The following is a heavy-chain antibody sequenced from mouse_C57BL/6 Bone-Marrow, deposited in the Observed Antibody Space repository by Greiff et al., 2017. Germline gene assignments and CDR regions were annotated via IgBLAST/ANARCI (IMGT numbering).Heavy chain of an antibody. CDR1: GFTFTDYY. CDR3: AREGITTVVAGDYFDY. D-gene: IGHD1-1*01. J-gene: IGHJ2*01. Sequence: EVQLQQSGPVLVKPGPSVKISCKASGFTFTDYYMHWVKQSHGKSLEWIGLVYPSNGCTSYNQKFKGKATLTVDTSSSPAYMPLISLPSEDSAVYYGAREGITTVVAGDYFDYWGQGTTLTVSS. CDR2: VYPSNGCT. V-gene: IGHV1-36*01.